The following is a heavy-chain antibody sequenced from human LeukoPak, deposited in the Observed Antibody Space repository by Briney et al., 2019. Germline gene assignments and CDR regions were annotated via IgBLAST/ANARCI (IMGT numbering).Heavy chain of an antibody. Sequence: PGGSLRLSCAASGFTFKRYAMSWVRQAPGKGLEWVSGFSGSGGGTYYADSVKGRFTISRDNSKNTLYLQMNSLRAEDTALYYCAKPPDYTDVFDIWGQGTMVTVSS. CDR1: GFTFKRYA. V-gene: IGHV3-23*01. CDR3: AKPPDYTDVFDI. J-gene: IGHJ3*02. CDR2: FSGSGGGT. D-gene: IGHD5-12*01.